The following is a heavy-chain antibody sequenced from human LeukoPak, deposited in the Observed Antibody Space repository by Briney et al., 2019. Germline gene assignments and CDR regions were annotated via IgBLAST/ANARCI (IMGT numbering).Heavy chain of an antibody. CDR3: ARMYSGSSGFHDY. Sequence: ASVKVSCKASGYTFTGYYMHWVRQAPGQGLEWMGRINPHSGGTNYAQKFQGRVTMTRDTAISTAHMELGGLRSDDSAVYYCARMYSGSSGFHDYWGQGTLVTVSS. CDR1: GYTFTGYY. J-gene: IGHJ4*02. D-gene: IGHD6-6*01. V-gene: IGHV1-2*06. CDR2: INPHSGGT.